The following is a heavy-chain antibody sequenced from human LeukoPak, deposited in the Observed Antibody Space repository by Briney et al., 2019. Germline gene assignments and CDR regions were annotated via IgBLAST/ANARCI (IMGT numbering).Heavy chain of an antibody. J-gene: IGHJ4*02. CDR1: GFTFSSYA. D-gene: IGHD2-2*01. Sequence: GGSLRLSCAASGFTFSSYAVSWVRQAPGKGLEWVSAISGSGGSTYYADSVKGRFTISRDNSKNTLYLQMNSLRAEDTAVYYCAKDEVPAAMMGDFDYWGQGTLVTVSS. CDR2: ISGSGGST. V-gene: IGHV3-23*01. CDR3: AKDEVPAAMMGDFDY.